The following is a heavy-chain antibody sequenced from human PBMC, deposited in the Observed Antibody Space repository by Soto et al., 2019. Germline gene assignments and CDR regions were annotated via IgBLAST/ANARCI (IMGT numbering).Heavy chain of an antibody. D-gene: IGHD1-1*01. V-gene: IGHV2-5*02. CDR1: GFSLSTSGVG. J-gene: IGHJ5*02. Sequence: SGPTLVNPTQTLTLTCTFSGFSLSTSGVGVGWIRQPPGKALEWLALIYWDDDKRYSPSLKSRLTITKDTSKNQVVLTMTKMEPGATPTYYCPHGLRPGPRARGFAPGGRGTLATVPS. CDR3: PHGLRPGPRARGFAP. CDR2: IYWDDDK.